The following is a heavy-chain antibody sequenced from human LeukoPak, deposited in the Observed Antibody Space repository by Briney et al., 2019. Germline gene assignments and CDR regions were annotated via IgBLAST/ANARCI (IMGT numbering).Heavy chain of an antibody. CDR1: GFTFSDYY. CDR2: ISSSGSTI. V-gene: IGHV3-11*04. CDR3: ARDLNIVVVPAASSGYWFDP. J-gene: IGHJ5*02. Sequence: GGSLRLSCAASGFTFSDYYMSWIRQAPGKGLEWVSYISSSGSTIYYADSVKGRFTISRDNSKNTLYLQMNSLRAEDTAVYYCARDLNIVVVPAASSGYWFDPWGQGTLVTVSS. D-gene: IGHD2-2*01.